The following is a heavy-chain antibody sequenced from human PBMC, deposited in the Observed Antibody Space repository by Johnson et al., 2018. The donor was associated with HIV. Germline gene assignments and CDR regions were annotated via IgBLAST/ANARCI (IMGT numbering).Heavy chain of an antibody. CDR1: GFTFSTYA. CDR3: ARATIYSSFPGAFDI. J-gene: IGHJ3*02. V-gene: IGHV3-30*04. Sequence: QVQLVESGGGVVQPGRSLRLSCAASGFTFSTYALHWVRQAPGKGLEWVAVISYDGSYNYYAASVKGRFTISRDNSKNTLYLQMNSLRAEDTAVYYCARATIYSSFPGAFDIWGQGTMVTVSA. D-gene: IGHD6-6*01. CDR2: ISYDGSYN.